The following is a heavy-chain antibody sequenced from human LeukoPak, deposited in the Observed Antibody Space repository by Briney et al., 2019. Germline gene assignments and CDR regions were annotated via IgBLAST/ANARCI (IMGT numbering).Heavy chain of an antibody. J-gene: IGHJ6*02. CDR3: ARDDTIFGVVTMDV. V-gene: IGHV1-69*04. CDR1: GGTFSSYA. Sequence: GASVKVSCTASGGTFSSYAISWVRPAPGQGLEWMGRIIPILGIANYAQKFQGRVTITADKSTSTAYMELSSLRSEDTAVYYCARDDTIFGVVTMDVWGQGTTVTVSS. D-gene: IGHD3-3*01. CDR2: IIPILGIA.